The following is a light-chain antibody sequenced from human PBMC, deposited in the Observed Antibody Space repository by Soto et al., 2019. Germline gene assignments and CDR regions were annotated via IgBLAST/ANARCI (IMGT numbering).Light chain of an antibody. V-gene: IGKV3-20*01. CDR1: QSVSSSY. J-gene: IGKJ4*01. CDR3: QQYGSSPLT. CDR2: GAS. Sequence: EIVLTQSPGTLSLSPGERATLSCRASQSVSSSYLAWYQQKPGQAPRLLIYGASSRATGIPHRFSGSGSGTDFTLTISRLEPEDCAVYYCQQYGSSPLTFGGGTKVEIK.